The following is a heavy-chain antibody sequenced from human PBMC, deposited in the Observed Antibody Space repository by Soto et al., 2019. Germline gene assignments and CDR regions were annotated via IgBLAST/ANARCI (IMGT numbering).Heavy chain of an antibody. D-gene: IGHD3-3*01. J-gene: IGHJ6*02. CDR1: GGSISSYY. CDR3: ASTSLYYDFWSGYWDV. CDR2: IYYSGST. V-gene: IGHV4-59*01. Sequence: PSETLSLTCTVSGGSISSYYWSWIRQPPGKGLEWIGYIYYSGSTNYNPSLKSRVTISVDTSKNQFSLKLSSVTAADTAVYYCASTSLYYDFWSGYWDVWGQGTTVTVSS.